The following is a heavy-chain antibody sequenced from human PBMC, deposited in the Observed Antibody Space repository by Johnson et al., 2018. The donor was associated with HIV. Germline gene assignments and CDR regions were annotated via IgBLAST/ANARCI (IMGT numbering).Heavy chain of an antibody. CDR1: GFTFSNAW. CDR3: AKGHSSGYPKDAFDI. Sequence: VQLVESGGGLVKPEGSLRLSCAVSGFTFSNAWMSWVRQAPGKGLEWVGRIKRKTDGGTTDYAAPVKGRFIISRDNSKNTLYLQMNSLRTEDTAMYYCAKGHSSGYPKDAFDIWGRGTIVTVSS. D-gene: IGHD3-22*01. V-gene: IGHV3-15*01. J-gene: IGHJ3*02. CDR2: IKRKTDGGTT.